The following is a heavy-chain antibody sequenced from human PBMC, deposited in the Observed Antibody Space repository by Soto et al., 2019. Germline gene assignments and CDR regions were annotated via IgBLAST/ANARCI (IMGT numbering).Heavy chain of an antibody. Sequence: QVQLVESGGGVVQPGRSLRLYCAASGFNFSSYVMHWVRQAPGKGLEWVAVIWYDGGNKYYADSVKGRFTISRYNSKNTLYLQMNSLRAEDTAVYYCARDGQWLPRDGLRSSYYFDYWGQGTLVTVSS. CDR2: IWYDGGNK. D-gene: IGHD6-19*01. CDR1: GFNFSSYV. V-gene: IGHV3-33*01. J-gene: IGHJ4*02. CDR3: ARDGQWLPRDGLRSSYYFDY.